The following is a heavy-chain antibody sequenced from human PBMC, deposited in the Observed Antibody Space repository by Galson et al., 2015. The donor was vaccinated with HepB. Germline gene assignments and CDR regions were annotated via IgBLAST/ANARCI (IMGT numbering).Heavy chain of an antibody. CDR3: ARGPGIAAAGFKVGYFDY. CDR1: GGSISSYY. J-gene: IGHJ4*02. Sequence: LSLTCTVSGGSISSYYWSWIRQPPGKGLEWIGYIYYSGSTNYNPSLKSRVTISVDTSKNQFSLKLSSVTAADTAVYYCARGPGIAAAGFKVGYFDYWGQGTLVTVSS. V-gene: IGHV4-59*01. CDR2: IYYSGST. D-gene: IGHD6-13*01.